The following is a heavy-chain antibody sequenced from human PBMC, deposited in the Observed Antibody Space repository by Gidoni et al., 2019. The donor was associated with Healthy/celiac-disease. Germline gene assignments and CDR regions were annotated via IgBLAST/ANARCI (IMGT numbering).Heavy chain of an antibody. V-gene: IGHV3-21*01. CDR2: ISSSSSYI. CDR3: ARSAAGTQMEDY. D-gene: IGHD6-13*01. CDR1: GFPFSSYS. Sequence: EVQLVESGGGLVKPGGSLRLSCAASGFPFSSYSMNWVRQAPGKGLESVSSISSSSSYIYYADSVKGRFTISRDNAKNSLYLQMNSLRAEDTAVYYCARSAAGTQMEDYWGQGTLVTVSS. J-gene: IGHJ4*02.